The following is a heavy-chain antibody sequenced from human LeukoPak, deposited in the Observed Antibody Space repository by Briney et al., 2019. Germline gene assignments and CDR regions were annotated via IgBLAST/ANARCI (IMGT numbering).Heavy chain of an antibody. D-gene: IGHD3-3*01. CDR1: GGSFSGYY. Sequence: SETLSLTCAVYGGSFSGYYWSWIRQPPAKGLEWIGEINHSGSTNYNPSLKSRVTILVDTSKNQFSLKLSSVTAADTAVYYCARHDFWSGKYWFDPWGQGTLVTVSS. CDR3: ARHDFWSGKYWFDP. CDR2: INHSGST. J-gene: IGHJ5*02. V-gene: IGHV4-34*01.